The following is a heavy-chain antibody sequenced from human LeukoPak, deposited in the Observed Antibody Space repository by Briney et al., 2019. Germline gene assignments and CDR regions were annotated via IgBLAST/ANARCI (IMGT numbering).Heavy chain of an antibody. CDR2: ISWNSGSI. Sequence: GGSLRLSCAAFGFTFDDYAMHWVRQAPGKGLEWVSGISWNSGSIGYADSVKGRFTISRDNSKNTLYLQMNSLRAEDTAVYYCANNFDYWGQGTLVTVSS. J-gene: IGHJ4*02. CDR1: GFTFDDYA. V-gene: IGHV3-9*01. CDR3: ANNFDY.